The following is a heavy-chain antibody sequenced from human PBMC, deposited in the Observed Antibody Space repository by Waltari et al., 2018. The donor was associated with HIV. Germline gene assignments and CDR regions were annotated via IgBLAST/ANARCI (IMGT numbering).Heavy chain of an antibody. D-gene: IGHD2-21*02. J-gene: IGHJ6*02. Sequence: EVQLVESGGGLVQPGGSLRLSCAASGFTFSTYSMNWVRQAPGKGLEWVSHISGSRFTIDYADSVKGRFTISRDNAKNSLYLQMNSLRAEDTAVYYCARDRGVVTPNYGMDVWGQGTTVTVSS. V-gene: IGHV3-48*01. CDR2: ISGSRFTI. CDR1: GFTFSTYS. CDR3: ARDRGVVTPNYGMDV.